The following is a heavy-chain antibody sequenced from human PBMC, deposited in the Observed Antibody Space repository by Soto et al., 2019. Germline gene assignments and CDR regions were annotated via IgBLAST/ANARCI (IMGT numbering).Heavy chain of an antibody. V-gene: IGHV3-30-3*01. D-gene: IGHD3-16*01. J-gene: IGHJ6*02. CDR2: ISNDGSNK. Sequence: QVQLVESGGGVVQPVRSLRLSCAASGFTFSSYAMHWVRQAPGKGLEWVAVISNDGSNKYYADSVKGRFTISRDNSKNTLYLQMNSLSGADTAVYYWAREGGSYYYYYGMDVMGQGTTVTVSS. CDR3: AREGGSYYYYYGMDV. CDR1: GFTFSSYA.